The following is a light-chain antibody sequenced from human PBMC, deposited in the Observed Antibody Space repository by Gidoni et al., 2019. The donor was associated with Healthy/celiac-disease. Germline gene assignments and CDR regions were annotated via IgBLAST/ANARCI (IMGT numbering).Light chain of an antibody. Sequence: SSELTQDPAVSVALGQTVRLTCQGDSLRSYYASWYQKKPGQAPVLVIYGKNNRPSGIPDRFSGSSSGNTASLTITGAQAEDEADYYCNSRDSSGNHLGVFGTGTKVTVL. J-gene: IGLJ1*01. CDR3: NSRDSSGNHLGV. V-gene: IGLV3-19*01. CDR2: GKN. CDR1: SLRSYY.